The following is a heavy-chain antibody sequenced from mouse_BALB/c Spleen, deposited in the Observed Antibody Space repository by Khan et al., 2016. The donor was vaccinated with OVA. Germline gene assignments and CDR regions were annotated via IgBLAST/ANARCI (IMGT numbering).Heavy chain of an antibody. CDR2: IDPFSGGT. CDR1: GYSFTSYY. J-gene: IGHJ3*01. D-gene: IGHD2-2*01. Sequence: VHLQQSGPELMKPGASVKISCKASGYSFTSYYIHWVMQSHGTSLEWIGYIDPFSGGTTYNQKFKGKATLTADKSSSTSYIHLSNLTSEDSAVYYCTRHGYVAWFTYWGQGTLVTVSA. CDR3: TRHGYVAWFTY. V-gene: IGHV1S135*01.